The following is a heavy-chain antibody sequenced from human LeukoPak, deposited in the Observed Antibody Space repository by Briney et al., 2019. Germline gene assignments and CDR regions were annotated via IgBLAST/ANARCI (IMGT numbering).Heavy chain of an antibody. CDR3: AKENRGSYDIGY. V-gene: IGHV3-21*04. Sequence: GGSLRLSCAASGFTFSSYSMNWVRQAPGKGLEWVSSISSSSSYIYYADSVKGRFTISRDNAKNSLYLQMNSLRAEDTAVYYCAKENRGSYDIGYWGQGTLVTVSS. J-gene: IGHJ4*02. CDR1: GFTFSSYS. CDR2: ISSSSSYI. D-gene: IGHD1-26*01.